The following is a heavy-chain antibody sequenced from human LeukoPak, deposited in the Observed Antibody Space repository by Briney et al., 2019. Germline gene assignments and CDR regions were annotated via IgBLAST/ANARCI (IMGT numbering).Heavy chain of an antibody. D-gene: IGHD3-9*01. J-gene: IGHJ4*02. V-gene: IGHV1-69*13. CDR2: IIPIFGTA. CDR3: ARPYDILTGYYPGYGY. Sequence: SVKVSCKASGGTFSSYAISWVRQAPGQGLEWMGGIIPIFGTANYAQKFQGRVTITADEPTSTAYMELSSLRSEDTAVYYCARPYDILTGYYPGYGYWGQGTLVTVSS. CDR1: GGTFSSYA.